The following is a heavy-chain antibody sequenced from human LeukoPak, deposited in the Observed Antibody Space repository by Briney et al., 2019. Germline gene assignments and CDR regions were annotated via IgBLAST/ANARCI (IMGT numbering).Heavy chain of an antibody. D-gene: IGHD3-22*01. Sequence: ASVKVSCKASGYTFTGHYIHWVRQAPGQGLEWMGIINPSDGGASYAQKFQGRLTMSRDTSTSTLYMELSSLRSEDTAIYYCARKAPHDTSGWYFDLWGRGTLVTVSS. J-gene: IGHJ2*01. V-gene: IGHV1-46*01. CDR2: INPSDGGA. CDR3: ARKAPHDTSGWYFDL. CDR1: GYTFTGHY.